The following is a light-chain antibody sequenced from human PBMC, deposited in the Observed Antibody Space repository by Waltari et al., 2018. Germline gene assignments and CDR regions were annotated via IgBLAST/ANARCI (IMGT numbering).Light chain of an antibody. CDR1: SSDVGDHNY. J-gene: IGLJ2*01. CDR2: DVI. V-gene: IGLV2-14*03. CDR3: SAYTRGVV. Sequence: QSALTQIASVAGSPGQSITISCTGTSSDVGDHNYVSWYQQHPGKLPKLLIYDVISRPSGVSTRFSGSKSGNTASLTISGRQAEDEADYYCSAYTRGVVFGGGTQLTVL.